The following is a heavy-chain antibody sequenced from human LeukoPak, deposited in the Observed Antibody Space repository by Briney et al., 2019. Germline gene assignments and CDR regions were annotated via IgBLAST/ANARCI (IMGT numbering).Heavy chain of an antibody. CDR1: GGSISSYY. V-gene: IGHV4-59*12. J-gene: IGHJ4*02. D-gene: IGHD6-19*01. CDR3: ARGKGSGWRHPPFDY. Sequence: SETLSLTCTVSGGSISSYYWSWIRQPPGKGLEWIGYIYYSGSTNYTPSLKSRITISVDTSRNQFSLKLSSVTAAGTAVYYCARGKGSGWRHPPFDYWGQGTLVTVSS. CDR2: IYYSGST.